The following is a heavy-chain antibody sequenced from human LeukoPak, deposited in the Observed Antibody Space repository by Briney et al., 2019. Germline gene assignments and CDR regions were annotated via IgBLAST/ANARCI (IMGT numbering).Heavy chain of an antibody. CDR2: FNPEDGES. V-gene: IGHV1-24*01. CDR3: ARDGAMVRGVTPFDI. CDR1: GYIFTELS. D-gene: IGHD3-10*01. Sequence: ASVKVSCKVSGYIFTELSMHWVRQAPGKGREWMGGFNPEDGESFYAQKFQGRVTLTGDTSAATAYMELSSLTFEYTAVYYCARDGAMVRGVTPFDIWGQGTMVNVSS. J-gene: IGHJ3*02.